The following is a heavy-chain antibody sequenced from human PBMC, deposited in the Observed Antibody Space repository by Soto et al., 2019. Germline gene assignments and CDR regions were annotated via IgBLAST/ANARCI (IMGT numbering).Heavy chain of an antibody. CDR1: GDSVSSNSAA. Sequence: SQTLSLTRAISGDSVSSNSAAWYWIRQSPSRVLERLGSSYYRSKWYTESAVSVQSRITINPDTSKNQLSLQLDSVTAEDTAVYYCARDPDSSCWINAFDVWGQGTMVTVSS. J-gene: IGHJ3*01. D-gene: IGHD6-19*01. CDR2: SYYRSKWYT. V-gene: IGHV6-1*01. CDR3: ARDPDSSCWINAFDV.